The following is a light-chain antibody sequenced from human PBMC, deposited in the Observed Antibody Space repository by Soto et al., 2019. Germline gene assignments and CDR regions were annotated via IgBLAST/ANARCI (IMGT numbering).Light chain of an antibody. CDR3: CSFPDSSTFYV. CDR1: SSDVGSSNF. V-gene: IGLV2-23*01. Sequence: QSALTQPASVSGSPGQSLTISCTGTSSDVGSSNFVSWYQQHPGKAPKLIIYEGSRRPSGVSGRFSGSKSGNAASLTISGLQAEDEADYYCCSFPDSSTFYVFGPGTKVTVL. CDR2: EGS. J-gene: IGLJ1*01.